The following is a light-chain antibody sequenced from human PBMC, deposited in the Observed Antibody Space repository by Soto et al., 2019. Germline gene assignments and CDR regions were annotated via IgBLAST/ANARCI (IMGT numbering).Light chain of an antibody. CDR2: GAS. J-gene: IGKJ1*01. Sequence: EIVLTQSPGTLSLSPGARATLSCRASQSFNSIYLAWYQQKPGQAPRLLIYGASSRATGIPDRFSGSGSGTDFTLAISRMEPEYFAVDYCHQYDSWTFGQGTKVDIK. CDR3: HQYDSWT. V-gene: IGKV3-20*01. CDR1: QSFNSIY.